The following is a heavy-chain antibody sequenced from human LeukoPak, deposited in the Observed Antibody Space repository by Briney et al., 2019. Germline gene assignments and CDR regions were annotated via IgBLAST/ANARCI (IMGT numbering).Heavy chain of an antibody. Sequence: SVKVSCKASGGTFSKYTISWVRQRPGQGLEWMGGITPLFGTANYAQKFQGRVTITADESTSTAYMELSSLRSEDTAVYYCARGLDWNYAYFDYWGQGTLVTVSS. D-gene: IGHD1-7*01. J-gene: IGHJ4*02. CDR3: ARGLDWNYAYFDY. CDR1: GGTFSKYT. V-gene: IGHV1-69*13. CDR2: ITPLFGTA.